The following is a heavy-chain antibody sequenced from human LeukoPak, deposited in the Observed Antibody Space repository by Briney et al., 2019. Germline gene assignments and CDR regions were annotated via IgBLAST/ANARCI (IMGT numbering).Heavy chain of an antibody. J-gene: IGHJ4*02. D-gene: IGHD6-13*01. V-gene: IGHV3-21*01. Sequence: GGSLRLSCAASGFTFSSSDMDWVRQAPGKGLEWVASISSSSSLIYYTDSVKGRFTISRDNAKNSLYLQVNSLRAEDTAVYFCAKEGRSTTPGYWGQGTLVTVSS. CDR1: GFTFSSSD. CDR3: AKEGRSTTPGY. CDR2: ISSSSSLI.